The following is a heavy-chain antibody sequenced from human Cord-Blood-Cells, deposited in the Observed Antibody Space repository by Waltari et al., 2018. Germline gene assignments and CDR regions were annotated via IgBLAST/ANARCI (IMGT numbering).Heavy chain of an antibody. J-gene: IGHJ3*02. Sequence: QVQLQQWGAGLLKPSETLSLTCAVYGGSFSGYYWSWIRQTPGKGLEWIGEINHSGSTNYNPSLKSRVTISVDTSKNQFSLKLSSVTAADTAVYYCARGNSSSSRSFDIWGQGTMVTVSS. CDR3: ARGNSSSSRSFDI. D-gene: IGHD6-6*01. CDR2: INHSGST. CDR1: GGSFSGYY. V-gene: IGHV4-34*01.